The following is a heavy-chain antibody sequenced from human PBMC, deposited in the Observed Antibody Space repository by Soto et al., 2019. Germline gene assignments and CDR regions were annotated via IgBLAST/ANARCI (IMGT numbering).Heavy chain of an antibody. CDR1: GFTFSSYW. CDR3: ARGRWNHYYGMDV. CDR2: IKQDGSEK. J-gene: IGHJ6*02. V-gene: IGHV3-7*01. Sequence: GGSLRLSCGASGFTFSSYWMSWVRQAPGKGLEWVANIKQDGSEKYYVDSVKGRFTISRDNAKNSLYLQMNSLRAEDTAVYYCARGRWNHYYGMDVWGQGTTVTVSS. D-gene: IGHD1-1*01.